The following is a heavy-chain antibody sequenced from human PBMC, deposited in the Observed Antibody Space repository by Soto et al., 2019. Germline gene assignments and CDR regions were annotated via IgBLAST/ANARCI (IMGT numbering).Heavy chain of an antibody. CDR1: GFTFSDYC. D-gene: IGHD3-3*01. J-gene: IGHJ6*02. CDR3: ARGYYDFWSGYYISPYGMDV. V-gene: IGHV3-11*01. CDR2: ISGRGSSI. Sequence: PGGSLRLSCAVSGFTFSDYCMSWIRQAPGKGLEWVSYISGRGSSIYYADSVKGRFTISRDNAKNSLYLQMNGLRAEDTAVYYCARGYYDFWSGYYISPYGMDVWGQGTTVTVSS.